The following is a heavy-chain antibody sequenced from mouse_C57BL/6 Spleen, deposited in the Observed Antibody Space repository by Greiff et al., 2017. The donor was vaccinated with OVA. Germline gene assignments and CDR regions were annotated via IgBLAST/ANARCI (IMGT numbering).Heavy chain of an antibody. V-gene: IGHV1-52*01. CDR1: GYTFTSYW. CDR2: IDPSDSET. J-gene: IGHJ3*01. D-gene: IGHD2-3*01. CDR3: AREDDGYPFAY. Sequence: QLQQPGAELVRPGSSVKLSCKASGYTFTSYWMHWVKQRPIQGLEWIGNIDPSDSETHYNQKFKDKATLTVDKSSSTAYMQLSSLTSEDSAVYYCAREDDGYPFAYWGQGTLVTVSA.